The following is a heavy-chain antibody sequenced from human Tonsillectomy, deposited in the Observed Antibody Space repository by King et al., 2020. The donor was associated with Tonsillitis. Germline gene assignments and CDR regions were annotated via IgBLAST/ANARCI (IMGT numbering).Heavy chain of an antibody. J-gene: IGHJ3*02. Sequence: QLQESGPGLVKPSETLSLTCTVSGGSISSYYWSWIRQPPGKGLEWIGYIYYSGSTNYNPSLKSRVTMSVDTSKSQFSLKLSSVTAADTAVYYYAREISLADAFDIWGQGTMVTVSS. V-gene: IGHV4-59*01. CDR1: GGSISSYY. CDR3: AREISLADAFDI. D-gene: IGHD1-1*01. CDR2: IYYSGST.